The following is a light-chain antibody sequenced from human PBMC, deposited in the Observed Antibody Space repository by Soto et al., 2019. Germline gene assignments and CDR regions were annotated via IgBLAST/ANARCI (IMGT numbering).Light chain of an antibody. CDR3: QQYNTYPLT. J-gene: IGKJ4*01. CDR1: QSISTW. V-gene: IGKV1-5*03. CDR2: KAS. Sequence: DIQMTQSPSTLSASVGDRVTITCRASQSISTWLAWYQQKPGKATKLLIYKASSLESGVPSRFSGSGSGTEFTLTINSLQPDDFATYYCQQYNTYPLTFGGGTTVEIK.